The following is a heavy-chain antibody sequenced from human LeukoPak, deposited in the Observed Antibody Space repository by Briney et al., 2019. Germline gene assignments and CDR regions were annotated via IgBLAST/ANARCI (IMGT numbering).Heavy chain of an antibody. CDR3: ATTPGIAVSDY. J-gene: IGHJ4*02. CDR2: ISSSSYI. D-gene: IGHD6-19*01. CDR1: GFTFSSYS. Sequence: PGGSLRLSCAASGFTFSSYSMNWVRQAPGKGLEWVSPISSSSYIYYADSVKGRFTISRDNAKNSLYLQMNSLRAEDTAVYYCATTPGIAVSDYWGQGTLVTVSS. V-gene: IGHV3-21*01.